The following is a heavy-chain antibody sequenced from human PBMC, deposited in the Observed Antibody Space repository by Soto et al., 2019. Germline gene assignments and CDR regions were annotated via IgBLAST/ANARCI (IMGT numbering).Heavy chain of an antibody. D-gene: IGHD3-10*01. Sequence: SETLSLTCAVYCGSFSGYYWSWIRQPPGKGLEWIGEINHSGSTNYNPSLKSRVTISVDTSKNQFSLKLSSVTAADTAVYYCARVPLPDGGLDYWGQGTLVTVSS. CDR2: INHSGST. CDR3: ARVPLPDGGLDY. V-gene: IGHV4-34*01. CDR1: CGSFSGYY. J-gene: IGHJ4*02.